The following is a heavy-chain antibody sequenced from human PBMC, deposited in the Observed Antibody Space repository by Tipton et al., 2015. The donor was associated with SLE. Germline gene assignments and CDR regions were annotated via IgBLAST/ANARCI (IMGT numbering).Heavy chain of an antibody. CDR1: GGSISSDNYY. CDR2: IYYTGST. V-gene: IGHV4-39*01. Sequence: TLSLTCTVSGGSISSDNYYWGWVRQPPGKGLEWIGSIYYTGSTHYNPSLKSRVPMSVDTSKNQFSLKLSSVTAADTAVFYCARHWGKDGYNYWYFDLWGRGTLVTVSS. D-gene: IGHD5-24*01. J-gene: IGHJ2*01. CDR3: ARHWGKDGYNYWYFDL.